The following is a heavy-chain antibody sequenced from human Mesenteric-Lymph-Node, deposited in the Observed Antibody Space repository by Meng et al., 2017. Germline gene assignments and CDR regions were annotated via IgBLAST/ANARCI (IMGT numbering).Heavy chain of an antibody. CDR3: ARDKALFDY. CDR2: ISYTGTYI. CDR1: GFTFSSYN. V-gene: IGHV3-21*01. J-gene: IGHJ4*02. Sequence: GESLKISCAASGFTFSSYNMIWVRQAPGKGLEWVSSISYTGTYIYYTDSLKGRFTISRDNANNSLYLQMNSLRAEDTAVYYCARDKALFDYWGQGTLVTVSS.